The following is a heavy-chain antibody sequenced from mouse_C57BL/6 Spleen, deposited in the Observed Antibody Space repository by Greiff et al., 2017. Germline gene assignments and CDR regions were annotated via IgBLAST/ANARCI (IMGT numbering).Heavy chain of an antibody. CDR3: ARRGYYDYGYYAMDY. J-gene: IGHJ4*01. CDR2: FHPYNDDT. Sequence: VQLQESGAELVKPGASVKMSCKASGYTFTTYPIEWMKQNHGKSLEWIGNFHPYNDDTKYNEKFKGKATLTVEKSSSTVYLELSRLTSDDSAVYYCARRGYYDYGYYAMDYWGQGTSVTVSS. D-gene: IGHD2-4*01. V-gene: IGHV1-47*01. CDR1: GYTFTTYP.